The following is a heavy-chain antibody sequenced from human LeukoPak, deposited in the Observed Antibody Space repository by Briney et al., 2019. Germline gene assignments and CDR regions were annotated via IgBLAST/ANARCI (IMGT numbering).Heavy chain of an antibody. CDR2: ISSSGSTI. CDR1: GFTFSSYE. V-gene: IGHV3-48*03. Sequence: GGSLRLSCAASGFTFSSYEMNWVRQAPGKGLEWVSYISSSGSTIYYADSVKGRFTISRDNSKNTLYLQMNSLRAEDTAVYYCAKDPDFYYCMDVWGKGTTVTISS. CDR3: AKDPDFYYCMDV. J-gene: IGHJ6*03.